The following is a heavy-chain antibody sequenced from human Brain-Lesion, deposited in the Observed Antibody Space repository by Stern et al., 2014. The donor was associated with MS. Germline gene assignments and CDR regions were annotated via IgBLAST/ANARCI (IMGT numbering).Heavy chain of an antibody. CDR3: ARDQRGITIFGVVTDYYYLGMDV. CDR2: INPNTGGT. V-gene: IGHV1-2*02. Sequence: QDQLVQSGAEVKKPGASVKVSCKTSGYIFTGYYIHWVRQAPGQGLEWMAWINPNTGGTKYAQKFQGRVTMSRDTSISTAYVELSSLTSDDTAVYYCARDQRGITIFGVVTDYYYLGMDVWGKGPRSPSPQ. CDR1: GYIFTGYY. J-gene: IGHJ6*01. D-gene: IGHD3-3*01.